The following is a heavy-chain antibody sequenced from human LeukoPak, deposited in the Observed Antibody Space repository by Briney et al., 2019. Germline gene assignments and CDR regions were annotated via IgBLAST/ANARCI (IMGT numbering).Heavy chain of an antibody. J-gene: IGHJ4*02. CDR3: AHRLGWYPCYFDF. CDR2: IYWKDEE. CDR1: GISHSNSEEA. D-gene: IGHD1-14*01. Sequence: SGPTLVNPTQTLTLTCTFSGISHSNSEEAVGWIRQPPGKALEWLALIYWKDEERYTPSLRTRLSITKDMSKNQVVLTMTDMDPVDTGTYYCAHRLGWYPCYFDFWGPGTLVTVSS. V-gene: IGHV2-5*01.